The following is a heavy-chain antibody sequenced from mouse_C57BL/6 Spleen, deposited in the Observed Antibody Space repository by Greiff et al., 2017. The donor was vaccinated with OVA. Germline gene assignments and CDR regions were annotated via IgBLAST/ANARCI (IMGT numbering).Heavy chain of an antibody. D-gene: IGHD1-1*01. CDR1: GYSFTGYY. CDR2: INPSTGGT. CDR3: ARGYYYGSNFDY. Sequence: VQLKESGPELVKPGASVKISCKASGYSFTGYYMHWVKQSSEKSLEWIGEINPSTGGTSYNQKFKGKATLTVDKSSSTAYMQLKSLTSEDSAVYYCARGYYYGSNFDYWGQGTTLTVSS. V-gene: IGHV1-43*01. J-gene: IGHJ2*01.